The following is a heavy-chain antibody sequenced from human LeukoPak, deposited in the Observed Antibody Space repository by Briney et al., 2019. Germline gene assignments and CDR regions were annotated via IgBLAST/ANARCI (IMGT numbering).Heavy chain of an antibody. Sequence: SETLSLTCTVSGGSISSSSYYWGWIRQPPGKGLEWIGSIYYSGSTYYNPSLKSRVTISVDTSKNQFSLKLSSVTAADTAVYYCARDKTGVYDFWSGYKTDAFDIWGQGTMVTVSS. V-gene: IGHV4-39*07. CDR1: GGSISSSSYY. CDR2: IYYSGST. CDR3: ARDKTGVYDFWSGYKTDAFDI. D-gene: IGHD3-3*01. J-gene: IGHJ3*02.